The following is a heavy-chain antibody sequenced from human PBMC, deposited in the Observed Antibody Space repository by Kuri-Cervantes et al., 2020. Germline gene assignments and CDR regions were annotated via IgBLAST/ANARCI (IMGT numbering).Heavy chain of an antibody. Sequence: GGSLRLSCAPSGFTFSNTDMDWVHQAPGKGLEWISSLSTSGSYIYYADSVKGRFTISRDNGKKSLHLQMNSLRADDTAVYYCARDRYGDYTFDSWGQGTLVTVSS. CDR2: LSTSGSYI. CDR1: GFTFSNTD. J-gene: IGHJ4*02. D-gene: IGHD4-17*01. CDR3: ARDRYGDYTFDS. V-gene: IGHV3-21*01.